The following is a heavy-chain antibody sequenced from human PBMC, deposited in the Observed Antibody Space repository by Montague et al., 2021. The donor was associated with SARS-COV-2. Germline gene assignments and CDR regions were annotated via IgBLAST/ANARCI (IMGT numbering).Heavy chain of an antibody. V-gene: IGHV4-39*01. CDR3: ASSHYYDAGTYVYNYYMDV. D-gene: IGHD3-10*01. Sequence: SETLSLTCTVSGGSVSSSPYYWGWIRQPPGRGLEWVGSISYSGRTYFNPSLKSRLTMSVDSSEKQFSLRLTSVTAADTAVYYCASSHYYDAGTYVYNYYMDVWGKGTPVTVSS. CDR1: GGSVSSSPYY. J-gene: IGHJ6*03. CDR2: ISYSGRT.